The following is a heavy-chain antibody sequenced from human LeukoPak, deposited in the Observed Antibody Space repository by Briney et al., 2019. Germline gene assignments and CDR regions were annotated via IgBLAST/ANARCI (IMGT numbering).Heavy chain of an antibody. CDR2: IGIRGDT. Sequence: GGSLRLSCAASGFTLTDYDMHWVRRVIGKGLEWVSAIGIRGDTHYSGSVKGRFTISRENAESSLYLQMNSLRAEDTAVYYCARGGIQVSGIDEFDYWGQGTLVTVSS. V-gene: IGHV3-13*01. CDR3: ARGGIQVSGIDEFDY. CDR1: GFTLTDYD. J-gene: IGHJ4*02. D-gene: IGHD6-19*01.